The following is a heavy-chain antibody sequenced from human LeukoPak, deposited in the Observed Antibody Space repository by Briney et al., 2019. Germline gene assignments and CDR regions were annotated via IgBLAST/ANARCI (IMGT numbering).Heavy chain of an antibody. CDR2: ISGSGGST. CDR1: GFTFSSYG. CDR3: AKAGGLVYDILTGPSYYYYMDV. Sequence: GGTLRLSCAASGFTFSSYGMSWVRQAPGKGLEWVSAISGSGGSTYYADSVKGRFTISRDNSKNTLYLQMNSLRAEDTAVYYCAKAGGLVYDILTGPSYYYYMDVWGKGTTVTISS. J-gene: IGHJ6*03. V-gene: IGHV3-23*01. D-gene: IGHD3-9*01.